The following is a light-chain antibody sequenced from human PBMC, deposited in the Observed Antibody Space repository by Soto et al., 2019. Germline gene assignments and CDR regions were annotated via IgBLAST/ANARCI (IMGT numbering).Light chain of an antibody. CDR2: EVT. V-gene: IGLV2-14*01. CDR3: SSYTSYNSVV. Sequence: ALTQPASVSGSPGQSITISCTGTSSDVGGYSYVSWYQHHPGDAPKLMIYEVTNRPSGVSNRFSGSRSGNTASLTIFGLQAEDEADYYCSSYTSYNSVVFGGGTKLTVL. J-gene: IGLJ2*01. CDR1: SSDVGGYSY.